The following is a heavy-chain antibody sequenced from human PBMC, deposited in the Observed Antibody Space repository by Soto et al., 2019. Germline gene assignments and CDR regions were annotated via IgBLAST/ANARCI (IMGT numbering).Heavy chain of an antibody. Sequence: GGSLRLSCAASEFAFNYYSMNWVRQAPGKGLEWVSYISSSSSTRNYADSVKGRFTISRDNAKNSLYLQMNSLRDEDTAVYYCARVRREYYYYYYGMDVWGQGTTVTVSS. CDR2: ISSSSSTR. V-gene: IGHV3-48*02. J-gene: IGHJ6*02. CDR3: ARVRREYYYYYYGMDV. CDR1: EFAFNYYS.